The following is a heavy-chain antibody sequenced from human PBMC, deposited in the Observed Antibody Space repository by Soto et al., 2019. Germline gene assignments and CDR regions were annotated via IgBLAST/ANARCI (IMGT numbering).Heavy chain of an antibody. D-gene: IGHD3-22*01. Sequence: PGGSLRLSCAASGFTFSSYWMSWVRQAPGKGLEWVANIKQDGSEKYYVDSVKGRFTISRDNAKNSLYLQMNSLRAEDRAVYYCASFYYDSSGYLPSPYYYYYGMDVWGQGTTVTVSS. CDR2: IKQDGSEK. V-gene: IGHV3-7*02. CDR3: ASFYYDSSGYLPSPYYYYYGMDV. J-gene: IGHJ6*02. CDR1: GFTFSSYW.